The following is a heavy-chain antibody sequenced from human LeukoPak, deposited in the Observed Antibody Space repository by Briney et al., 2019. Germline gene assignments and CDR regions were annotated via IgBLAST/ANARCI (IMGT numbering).Heavy chain of an antibody. D-gene: IGHD4-17*01. J-gene: IGHJ4*02. Sequence: GSLRPSCAASGFAFSSSNLNWFRQAPGKGLEWVSSITSDAYIYYAASLKGRFSISRDNAKNSVFLQMISLRAEDTAVYYCARADYGDYGVDYWGQGTLVTASS. V-gene: IGHV3-21*01. CDR2: ITSDAYI. CDR1: GFAFSSSN. CDR3: ARADYGDYGVDY.